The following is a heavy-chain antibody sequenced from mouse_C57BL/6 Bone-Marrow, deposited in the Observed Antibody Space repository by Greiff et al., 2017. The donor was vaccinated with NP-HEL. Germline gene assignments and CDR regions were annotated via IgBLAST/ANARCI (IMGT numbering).Heavy chain of an antibody. CDR3: VIDGYSVHHAMDY. D-gene: IGHD2-3*01. CDR2: IRSKSNNYAT. V-gene: IGHV10-1*01. CDR1: GFSFNTYA. J-gene: IGHJ4*01. Sequence: EVQRVESGGGLVQPKGSLKLSCAASGFSFNTYAMNWVRQAPGKGLEWVARIRSKSNNYATYYADSVKDRFTISRDDSESMLYLQMNNLKTEDTAMYYCVIDGYSVHHAMDYWGQGTSVTVSS.